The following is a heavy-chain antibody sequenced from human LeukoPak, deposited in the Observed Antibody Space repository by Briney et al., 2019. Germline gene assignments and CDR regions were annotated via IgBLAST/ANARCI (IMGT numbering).Heavy chain of an antibody. D-gene: IGHD3-10*01. CDR1: GFTFTNYA. J-gene: IGHJ4*02. V-gene: IGHV3-23*01. CDR3: AKGTYYYGSGSFLDY. CDR2: ISGSGGST. Sequence: GGSLRLSCAASGFTFTNYAMSWVRQAPGKGLEWVSAISGSGGSTYYADSVKGRFTISRDNSKNTLYLQMNSLRAEDTAVYYCAKGTYYYGSGSFLDYWGQGTLVTVSS.